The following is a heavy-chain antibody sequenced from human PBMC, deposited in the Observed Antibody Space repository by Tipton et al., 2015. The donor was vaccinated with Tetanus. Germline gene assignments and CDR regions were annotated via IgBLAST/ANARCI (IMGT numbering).Heavy chain of an antibody. D-gene: IGHD2-8*02. J-gene: IGHJ6*02. CDR1: GFAFSPYT. CDR3: ARGVIRCTGGDSNNFYFCGMDV. Sequence: SLRLSCAASGFAFSPYTFHWVRQAPGKGLEWVALISYDGINKYYADSVKGQFTISKDNSKNTLNLHMNSLSSEDTAVYYCARGVIRCTGGDSNNFYFCGMDVWGQGTTVTVSS. CDR2: ISYDGINK. V-gene: IGHV3-30-3*01.